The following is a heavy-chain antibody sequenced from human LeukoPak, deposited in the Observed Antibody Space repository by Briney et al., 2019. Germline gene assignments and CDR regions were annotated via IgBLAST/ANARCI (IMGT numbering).Heavy chain of an antibody. J-gene: IGHJ4*02. V-gene: IGHV3-21*01. D-gene: IGHD3-22*01. CDR3: VRLRRNSDRSGYYYFYNY. CDR2: IYPTSTSI. CDR1: GFTFSDYS. Sequence: PGGSLRLSFTASGFTFSDYSINWVRPAPGKGLEWVSSIYPTSTSIYYADAVKGRFTISRDNAKSSLYLQMNSLRAEDTARYYCVRLRRNSDRSGYYYFYNYWGQGIQVTVSS.